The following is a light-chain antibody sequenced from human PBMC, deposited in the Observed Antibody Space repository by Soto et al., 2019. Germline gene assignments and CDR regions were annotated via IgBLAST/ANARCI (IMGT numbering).Light chain of an antibody. CDR1: PSISRW. CDR3: QHYNGFSGT. V-gene: IGKV1-5*03. Sequence: DNQMTESPSTLATSVGDRFTMACRASPSISRWLAWYQQKPGKAPKLLIHKASSLESGVPSRFSGSGSGTEFTVSISSLQPDDFATYYFQHYNGFSGTFGQGTQLEI. J-gene: IGKJ5*01. CDR2: KAS.